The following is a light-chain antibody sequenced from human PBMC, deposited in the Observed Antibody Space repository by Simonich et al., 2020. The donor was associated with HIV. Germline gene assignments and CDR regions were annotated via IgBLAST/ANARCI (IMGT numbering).Light chain of an antibody. CDR1: SGDVGAYNY. J-gene: IGLJ3*02. Sequence: PASVSGSPGQSITISCTGNSGDVGAYNYVSWYQQHPGKAPKLMIYDVSKRPSGVSNRFSGPKSGTSASLAISGLQSEDEADYYCAARDDSLNGPWVFGGGTKLTVL. CDR3: AARDDSLNGPWV. CDR2: DVS. V-gene: IGLV2-14*01.